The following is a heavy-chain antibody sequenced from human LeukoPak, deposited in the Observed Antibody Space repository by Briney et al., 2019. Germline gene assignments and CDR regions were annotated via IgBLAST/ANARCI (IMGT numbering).Heavy chain of an antibody. J-gene: IGHJ4*02. CDR1: GFTFSSYA. V-gene: IGHV3-23*01. CDR3: AKSIVVVITTYYFDY. D-gene: IGHD3-22*01. CDR2: ISGSGGST. Sequence: GGSLRLSCAASGFTFSSYAMSWVRQAPGKGLEWVSDISGSGGSTYYADSVKGRFTISRDNSKNTLYLQMNSLRAEDPAVYYCAKSIVVVITTYYFDYWGQGTLVTVSS.